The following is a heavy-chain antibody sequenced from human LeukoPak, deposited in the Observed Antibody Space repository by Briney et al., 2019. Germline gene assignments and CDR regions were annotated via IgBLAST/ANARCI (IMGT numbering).Heavy chain of an antibody. CDR1: GYTFTDYY. CDR2: MNPNSGGT. J-gene: IGHJ4*02. CDR3: ARNKEGKSLDY. V-gene: IGHV1-2*02. Sequence: ASVKVSCKASGYTFTDYYIHWVRQAPGQGLEWVAWMNPNSGGTSYAQKFQGRVTMTRDTSISTAYMELSRLRFDDTAVYYCARNKEGKSLDYWGQGTLVTASS.